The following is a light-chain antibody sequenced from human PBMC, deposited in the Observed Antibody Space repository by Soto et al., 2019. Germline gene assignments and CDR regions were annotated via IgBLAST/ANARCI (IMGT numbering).Light chain of an antibody. CDR3: TSYAGSNNVL. CDR2: EVS. Sequence: QSALTQPASVSGSPGQSITISCTGSSTDVGSYNVVSWYQQHPAKAPQLIIYEVSVRPSGVPDRFSGSKSGNTASLTVSGLQAEDEADYYCTSYAGSNNVLFGGGTKLTVL. J-gene: IGLJ2*01. V-gene: IGLV2-8*01. CDR1: STDVGSYNV.